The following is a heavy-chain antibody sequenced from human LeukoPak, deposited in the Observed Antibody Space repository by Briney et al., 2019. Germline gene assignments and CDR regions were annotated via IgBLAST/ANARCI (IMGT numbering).Heavy chain of an antibody. CDR2: INHSGST. CDR1: RGSFSAYY. V-gene: IGHV4-34*01. J-gene: IGHJ6*02. CDR3: ARMSSSSAYYYYGMDV. D-gene: IGHD6-6*01. Sequence: SETLSLTCAVYRGSFSAYYRSWIRQPPGKGLEGMGEINHSGSTNYNPSLKSRVTISVDTSKNQFSLKLSSVTAADTAVYYCARMSSSSAYYYYGMDVWGQGTTVTVSS.